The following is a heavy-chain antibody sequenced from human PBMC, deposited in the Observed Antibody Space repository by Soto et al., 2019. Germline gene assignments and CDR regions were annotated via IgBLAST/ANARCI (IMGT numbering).Heavy chain of an antibody. D-gene: IGHD3-10*01. V-gene: IGHV2-5*02. Sequence: QITLKESGPTLVKPTQTLTLTCTFSGFSLSTSGVGVGWIRQPPGKALEWLAVIYWDDSKTYSPSLKSRLTITTDTSRDQVVLTMTNMDPVDTATYYCAHKGSGSRAIDYWGQGALVTVSS. J-gene: IGHJ4*02. CDR1: GFSLSTSGVG. CDR2: IYWDDSK. CDR3: AHKGSGSRAIDY.